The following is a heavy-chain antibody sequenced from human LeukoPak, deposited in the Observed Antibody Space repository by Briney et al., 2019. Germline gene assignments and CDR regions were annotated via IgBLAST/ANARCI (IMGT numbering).Heavy chain of an antibody. J-gene: IGHJ4*02. V-gene: IGHV3-11*04. CDR3: ARQQRYFDWAPDY. D-gene: IGHD3-9*01. CDR1: GFTFSDYY. CDR2: ISSSGSTI. Sequence: PGGSLRLSCEASGFTFSDYYMSWIRQAPGKGLEWVSYISSSGSTIYYADSVKGRFTISRDNAKNSLYLQMNSLRAEDTAVYYCARQQRYFDWAPDYWGQGTLVTVSS.